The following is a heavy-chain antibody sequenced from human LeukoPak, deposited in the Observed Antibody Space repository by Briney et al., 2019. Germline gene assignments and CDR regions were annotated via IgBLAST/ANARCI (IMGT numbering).Heavy chain of an antibody. CDR3: ARGALKSKTYYYDSSGYSWFDP. Sequence: PSETLSLTCAVYGGSFSGYYLSWIRQPPGKGLEWIGEINHSGSTNYNPSLKSRVTKSVDTSKNQFSLKLSSVTAADTAVYYCARGALKSKTYYYDSSGYSWFDPWGQGTLVTVSS. CDR1: GGSFSGYY. D-gene: IGHD3-22*01. CDR2: INHSGST. J-gene: IGHJ5*02. V-gene: IGHV4-34*01.